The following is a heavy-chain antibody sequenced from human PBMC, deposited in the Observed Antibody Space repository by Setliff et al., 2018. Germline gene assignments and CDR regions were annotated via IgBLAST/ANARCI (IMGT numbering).Heavy chain of an antibody. V-gene: IGHV4-61*09. CDR2: INRRGST. D-gene: IGHD3-16*01. CDR3: ASGGGYCDFFDCFPFDN. J-gene: IGHJ4*02. Sequence: PSETLSLTCTVSGGSVNSGYDNWNWLRQPAGKGLEWIGHINRRGSTNFSPSLKSRVTISLDTSKNQFSLNLTSVTATDTALYYCASGGGYCDFFDCFPFDNWGQGFLVTVSS. CDR1: GGSVNSGYDN.